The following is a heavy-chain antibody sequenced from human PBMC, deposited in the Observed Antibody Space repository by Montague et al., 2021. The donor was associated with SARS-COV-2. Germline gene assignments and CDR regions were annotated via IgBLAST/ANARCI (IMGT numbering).Heavy chain of an antibody. Sequence: PALVKPTQTLTLTCTSSGFSLSTSGMCVSWIRQPPGKALEWLARIYWDDDKYYSPSLKTRLTISKDTSKNQVVLTMTNMDPVDTATYYCARRTYDILTGYDYGMDVWGQGTTVTVSS. CDR3: ARRTYDILTGYDYGMDV. CDR2: IYWDDDK. D-gene: IGHD3-9*01. CDR1: GFSLSTSGMC. J-gene: IGHJ6*02. V-gene: IGHV2-70*11.